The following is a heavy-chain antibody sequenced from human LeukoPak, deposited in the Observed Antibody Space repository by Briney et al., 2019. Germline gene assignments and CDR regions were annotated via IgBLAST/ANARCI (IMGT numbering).Heavy chain of an antibody. Sequence: ASVKVSCKASGYTFTSYGISWVRQAPGQGLEWMGWISAYNGNTNYAQKLQGRVTMTTDTSTSTAYMELRSLRSDDTAVYYCARYYKQIYDYVWGSYPHAPWGQGTLVTVSS. CDR3: ARYYKQIYDYVWGSYPHAP. CDR1: GYTFTSYG. J-gene: IGHJ5*02. D-gene: IGHD3-16*02. V-gene: IGHV1-18*01. CDR2: ISAYNGNT.